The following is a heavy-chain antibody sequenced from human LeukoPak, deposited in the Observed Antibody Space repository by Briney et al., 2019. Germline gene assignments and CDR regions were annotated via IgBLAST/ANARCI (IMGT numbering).Heavy chain of an antibody. CDR2: ISYDGSNK. D-gene: IGHD3-22*01. V-gene: IGHV3-30-3*01. CDR3: ASAITMIVVAPGY. CDR1: GFSFNHYW. Sequence: GGSLRLSCAASGFSFNHYWMSWVRQAPGKGLEWVAVISYDGSNKYYADSVKGRFTISRDNSKNTLYLQMNSLRAEDTAVYYCASAITMIVVAPGYWGQGTLVTVSS. J-gene: IGHJ4*02.